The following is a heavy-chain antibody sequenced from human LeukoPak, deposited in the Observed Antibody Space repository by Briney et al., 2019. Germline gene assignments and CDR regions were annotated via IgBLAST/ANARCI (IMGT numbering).Heavy chain of an antibody. CDR3: ARGNWNAYY. CDR2: MNPNSGNT. D-gene: IGHD1-1*01. V-gene: IGHV1-8*01. Sequence: APVNVSFKPSVYTFTSYDINWVRQATGQGREWMGWMNPNSGNTGYAQKFQGRVTMTRNTSISTAYMELSSLRSEDTAVYYCARGNWNAYYWGQGTLVTVSS. J-gene: IGHJ4*02. CDR1: VYTFTSYD.